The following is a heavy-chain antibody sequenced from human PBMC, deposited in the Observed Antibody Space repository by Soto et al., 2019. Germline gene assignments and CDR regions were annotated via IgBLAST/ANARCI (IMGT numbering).Heavy chain of an antibody. J-gene: IGHJ4*02. V-gene: IGHV3-30*18. D-gene: IGHD5-18*01. Sequence: QVQLVESGGGVVQPGRSLRLSCAASGFTFSTYGMHWVRQAPGKGLEWVAVISYDGGNKYYADSVKGRFTISRDNSKNTLVLQMNRLRAEDSAVYYCAKDALSGYSYGYFDYWGQGSLVAGSS. CDR3: AKDALSGYSYGYFDY. CDR1: GFTFSTYG. CDR2: ISYDGGNK.